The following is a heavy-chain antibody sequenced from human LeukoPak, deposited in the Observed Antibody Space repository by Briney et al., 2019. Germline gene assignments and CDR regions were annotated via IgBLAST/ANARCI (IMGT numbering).Heavy chain of an antibody. V-gene: IGHV3-30-3*01. CDR3: ASPQEHGRYFDWLPSIYYYCGMDV. J-gene: IGHJ6*02. CDR1: GFTFSSYA. Sequence: GGSLRLSCAASGFTFSSYAMHWVRQAPGKGLEWVAVISYDGSNKYYADSVKGRFTISRDNSKNTLYLQMNSLRAEDTAVYYCASPQEHGRYFDWLPSIYYYCGMDVWGQGTTVTVSS. D-gene: IGHD3-9*01. CDR2: ISYDGSNK.